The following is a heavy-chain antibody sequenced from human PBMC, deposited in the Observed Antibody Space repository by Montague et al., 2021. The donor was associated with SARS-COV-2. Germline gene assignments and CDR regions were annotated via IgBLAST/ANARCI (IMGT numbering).Heavy chain of an antibody. CDR1: GDSVSSNSAT. V-gene: IGHV6-1*01. Sequence: CAISGDSVSSNSATWNWVRQSPSRGLEWLGRTYYRSKWYNDYAVSVRGRVTINPDTSKNQFSLQLNSVTPEDTAIYYCTGGREGNYSVMDVWGQGTTVTVSS. CDR2: TYYRSKWYN. J-gene: IGHJ6*02. D-gene: IGHD3-10*01. CDR3: TGGREGNYSVMDV.